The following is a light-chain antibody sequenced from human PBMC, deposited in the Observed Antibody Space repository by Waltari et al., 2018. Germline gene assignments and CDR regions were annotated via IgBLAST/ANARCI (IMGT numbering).Light chain of an antibody. CDR1: SNDVGGYNY. Sequence: QSALTQPASVSGSPGQSITISCTGTSNDVGGYNYVSWYQQYPGKAPKRMIYEVTKRPSGVSNRSSGYKSGNTASLTISGLQAEDEADYYCNSYTSTYTYVFGTGTKVTVL. V-gene: IGLV2-14*01. CDR3: NSYTSTYTYV. J-gene: IGLJ1*01. CDR2: EVT.